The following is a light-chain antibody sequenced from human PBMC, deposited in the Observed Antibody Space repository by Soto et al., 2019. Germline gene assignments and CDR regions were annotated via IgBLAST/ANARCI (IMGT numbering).Light chain of an antibody. Sequence: QAVVTQEPSLTVSPGGTATLTCASSTGPLTSTHYPYWFQQKPGQAPRTLIYDTGNKYSWTPARFSGSLLGGKAALTISGTQPEDEADYYCSLAYSGVRVQFGGGTKVTVL. J-gene: IGLJ3*02. V-gene: IGLV7-46*01. CDR1: TGPLTSTHY. CDR3: SLAYSGVRVQ. CDR2: DTG.